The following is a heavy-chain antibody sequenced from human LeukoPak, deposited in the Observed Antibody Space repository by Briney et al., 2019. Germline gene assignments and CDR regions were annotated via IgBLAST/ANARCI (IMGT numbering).Heavy chain of an antibody. D-gene: IGHD1-26*01. CDR2: INHSGST. V-gene: IGHV4-39*07. CDR1: GRSISSRTYY. J-gene: IGHJ4*02. Sequence: PSETLSLTCSVSGRSISSRTYYWGWIRQPPGKGLEWIGEINHSGSTSYNPSLKSRVTISVDTSKNQFSLKLSSVTAADTAVYYCARLIVGATDFDYWGQGTLVTVSS. CDR3: ARLIVGATDFDY.